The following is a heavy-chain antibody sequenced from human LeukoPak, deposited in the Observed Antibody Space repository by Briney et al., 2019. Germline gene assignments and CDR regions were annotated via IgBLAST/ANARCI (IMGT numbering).Heavy chain of an antibody. CDR3: ARETSDS. Sequence: ASVKVSCKASGYTFTSYFMHWVRQAPGQGLKWLGMINPSDSTTTYAQKFQGRVTMTRDTSTSTVYMELSSLRSEDTAVYYCARETSDSWGQGTLVTVSS. CDR1: GYTFTSYF. V-gene: IGHV1-46*01. D-gene: IGHD1-1*01. J-gene: IGHJ5*01. CDR2: INPSDSTT.